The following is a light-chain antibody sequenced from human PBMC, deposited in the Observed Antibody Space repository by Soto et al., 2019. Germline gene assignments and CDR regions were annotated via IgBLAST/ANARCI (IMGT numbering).Light chain of an antibody. Sequence: DIQMTQSPSSLSASLGDRVTITFRSSQGISNYLAWYQQKPGKVPKLLIYAASTLQSGVPSRFSGSGSGTDFTLTISSLQPEDVATYYCQKYNSASGTFGQGTKVDIK. CDR2: AAS. CDR3: QKYNSASGT. J-gene: IGKJ1*01. V-gene: IGKV1-27*01. CDR1: QGISNY.